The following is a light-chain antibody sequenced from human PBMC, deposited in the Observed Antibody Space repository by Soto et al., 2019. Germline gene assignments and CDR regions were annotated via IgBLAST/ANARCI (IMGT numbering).Light chain of an antibody. J-gene: IGKJ2*01. CDR2: RAS. CDR1: QSVDCN. CDR3: QQYNDWPYN. Sequence: EVVMTQSPATLSVSPGERATLSCRAGQSVDCNLAWYQQKPGQAPRLLIYRASTRAAGIPDTFSGSGSGTEFTLTISRLQSEDFAVYYCQQYNDWPYNFGQGTKLDIK. V-gene: IGKV3-15*01.